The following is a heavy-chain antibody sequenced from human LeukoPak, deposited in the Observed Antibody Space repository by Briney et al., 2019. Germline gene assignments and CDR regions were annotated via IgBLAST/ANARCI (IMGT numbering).Heavy chain of an antibody. CDR3: AKEFLPLSSLGELSLLD. V-gene: IGHV3-23*01. Sequence: GGSLRLSCAASGFTFSSYAMSWVRQAPGKGLDWVSAISGCGGSTYYADSVKGRFTISRDNSKNTLYLQINSLRAEDTALYYCAKEFLPLSSLGELSLLDWGQGTLVTVSS. CDR1: GFTFSSYA. J-gene: IGHJ4*02. D-gene: IGHD3-16*01. CDR2: ISGCGGST.